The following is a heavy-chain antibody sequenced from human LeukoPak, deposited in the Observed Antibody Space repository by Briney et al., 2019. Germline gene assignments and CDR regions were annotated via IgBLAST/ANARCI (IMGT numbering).Heavy chain of an antibody. Sequence: TGGSLRLSCAASGFTFSSFWMRWVRQAPGKGLEWVSAISGSGGSTYYADSVKGRFTISRDNSKNTLYLQMNSLRAEDTAVYYCANDGAYYDSRSDAFDIWGQGTMVTVSS. CDR1: GFTFSSFW. CDR2: ISGSGGST. CDR3: ANDGAYYDSRSDAFDI. V-gene: IGHV3-23*01. J-gene: IGHJ3*02. D-gene: IGHD3-22*01.